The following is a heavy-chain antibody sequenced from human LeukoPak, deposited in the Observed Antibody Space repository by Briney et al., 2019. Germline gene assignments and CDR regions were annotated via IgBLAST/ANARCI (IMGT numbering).Heavy chain of an antibody. CDR2: VYYTGST. V-gene: IGHV4-59*01. D-gene: IGHD2-15*01. CDR3: ARGDCSGGSCYEGRYYFDY. Sequence: SETLSLTCTVSGGSISTYYWSWIRQPPGKGLEWIGYVYYTGSTDYNPSLKSRVAISVDTSKNQFSLKLNSVTAADTAMYYRARGDCSGGSCYEGRYYFDYWGQGTLATVSS. J-gene: IGHJ4*02. CDR1: GGSISTYY.